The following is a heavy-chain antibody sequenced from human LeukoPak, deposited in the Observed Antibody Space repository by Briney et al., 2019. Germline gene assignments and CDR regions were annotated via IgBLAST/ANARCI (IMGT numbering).Heavy chain of an antibody. CDR3: ARVSGIVGATTSPLRAFDI. CDR1: GYTFTSYY. V-gene: IGHV1-46*01. Sequence: ASVKVSCKASGYTFTSYYMHWVRQAPGQGLEWMGIINPSGGSTSYAQKFQGRVTMTRDTSTSTVYMELSSLRSEDTAVYYCARVSGIVGATTSPLRAFDIWGQGTMVTVSS. CDR2: INPSGGST. D-gene: IGHD1-26*01. J-gene: IGHJ3*02.